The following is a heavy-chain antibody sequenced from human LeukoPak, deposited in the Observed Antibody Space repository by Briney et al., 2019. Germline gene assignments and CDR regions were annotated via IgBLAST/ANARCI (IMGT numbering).Heavy chain of an antibody. J-gene: IGHJ4*02. V-gene: IGHV1-69*06. Sequence: SVKVSCKASGFSFTSHYMHWVRQAPGQGLEWMGGIIPIFGTANYAQKFQGRVTITADKSTSTAYMELSSLRSEDTAVYYCARLSDSSGWYYFDYWGQGTLVTVSS. D-gene: IGHD6-19*01. CDR3: ARLSDSSGWYYFDY. CDR1: GFSFTSHY. CDR2: IIPIFGTA.